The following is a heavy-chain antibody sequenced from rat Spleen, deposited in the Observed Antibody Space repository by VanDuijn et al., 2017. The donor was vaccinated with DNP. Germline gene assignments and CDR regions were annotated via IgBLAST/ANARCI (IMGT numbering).Heavy chain of an antibody. CDR1: GFTFSDSF. CDR2: IISDGSRT. V-gene: IGHV5S10*01. J-gene: IGHJ2*01. Sequence: EVQLVESGGGLVQPKGSLKLSCAASGFTFSDSFVAWARQAPKKGLEWVATIISDGSRTYYRDSVKGRFTISRNNAENTLYLQMDRMRSEDTATYFCATHNNFDCWGQGVMVTVSS. D-gene: IGHD1-10*01. CDR3: ATHNNFDC.